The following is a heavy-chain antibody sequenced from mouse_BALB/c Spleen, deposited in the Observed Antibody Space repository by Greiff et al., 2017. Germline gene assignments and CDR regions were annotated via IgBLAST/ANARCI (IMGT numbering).Heavy chain of an antibody. CDR2: IDPANGNT. Sequence: VQLQQSGAELVKPGASVKLSCTASGFNIKDTYMHWVKQRPEQGLEWIGRIDPANGNTKYDPKFQGKATITADTSSNTAYLQLSSLTSEDTAVYYCARPHYYGSSPYCFDYWGQGTTLTVSS. CDR3: ARPHYYGSSPYCFDY. CDR1: GFNIKDTY. D-gene: IGHD1-1*01. V-gene: IGHV14-3*02. J-gene: IGHJ2*01.